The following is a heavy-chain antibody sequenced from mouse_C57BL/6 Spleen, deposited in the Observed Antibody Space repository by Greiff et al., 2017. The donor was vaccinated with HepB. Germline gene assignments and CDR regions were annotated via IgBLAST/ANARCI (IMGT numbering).Heavy chain of an antibody. CDR3: TRGEVTTRAMDY. V-gene: IGHV5-9-1*02. J-gene: IGHJ4*01. CDR2: ISSGGDYI. D-gene: IGHD2-2*01. CDR1: GFTFSSYA. Sequence: EVQRVESGEGLVKPGGSLKLSCAASGFTFSSYAMSWVRQTPEKRLEWVGYISSGGDYIYYADTVKGRFTISRDNARNTLYLQMSSLKSEDTALYYCTRGEVTTRAMDYWGQGTSVTVSS.